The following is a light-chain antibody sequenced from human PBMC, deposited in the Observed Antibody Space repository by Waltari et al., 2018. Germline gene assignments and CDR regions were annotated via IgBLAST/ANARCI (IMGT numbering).Light chain of an antibody. CDR2: DAS. Sequence: EMLLTRSPGTLSLSPGRRATLSLRASLSVSRTLAWYQQKPGQAPRLLIYDASSRATGIPDRFSGSGSGKDFSFTITRLEPEDFAVYYCQKYVTLPATFGPGPKVAIK. CDR3: QKYVTLPAT. J-gene: IGKJ1*01. CDR1: LSVSRT. V-gene: IGKV3-20*01.